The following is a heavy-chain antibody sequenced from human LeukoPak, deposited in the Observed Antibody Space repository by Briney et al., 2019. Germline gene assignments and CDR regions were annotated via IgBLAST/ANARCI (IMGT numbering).Heavy chain of an antibody. CDR3: AKHWNYHGY. Sequence: GRSLRLSCAASGFTFSSYAMHWVRQAPGKGLEWVAVISYDGSNKYYADSVKGRFTISRDNSKNTLYLQMNSLRAEDTAVYYCAKHWNYHGYWGQGTLVTVSS. V-gene: IGHV3-30-3*02. J-gene: IGHJ4*02. CDR2: ISYDGSNK. CDR1: GFTFSSYA. D-gene: IGHD1-1*01.